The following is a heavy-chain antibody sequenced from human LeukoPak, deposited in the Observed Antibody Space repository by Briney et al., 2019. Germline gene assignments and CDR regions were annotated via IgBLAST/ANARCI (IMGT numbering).Heavy chain of an antibody. Sequence: SVKVSCKASGGTFSSYAISWVRQAPGQGLEWMGRIIPVLGIANYAQKFQGRVTITADKSTSTAYMELSSLRSEDTAVYYCARESGYSYSIFDYWGQGTLVTVSS. J-gene: IGHJ4*02. CDR3: ARESGYSYSIFDY. CDR1: GGTFSSYA. D-gene: IGHD5-18*01. CDR2: IIPVLGIA. V-gene: IGHV1-69*04.